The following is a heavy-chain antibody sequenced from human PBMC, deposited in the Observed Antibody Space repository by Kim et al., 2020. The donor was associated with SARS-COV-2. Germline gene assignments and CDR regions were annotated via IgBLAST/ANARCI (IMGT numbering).Heavy chain of an antibody. CDR1: GFTFSSYS. CDR3: ARDPIGFLFYYYGMDV. D-gene: IGHD2-21*01. CDR2: ISSSSSYI. J-gene: IGHJ6*02. V-gene: IGHV3-21*01. Sequence: GGSLRLSCAASGFTFSSYSMNWVRQAPGKGLEWVSSISSSSSYIYYADSVKGRFTISRDNAKNSLYLQMNSLRAEDTAAYYCARDPIGFLFYYYGMDVWGQGTTVTVSS.